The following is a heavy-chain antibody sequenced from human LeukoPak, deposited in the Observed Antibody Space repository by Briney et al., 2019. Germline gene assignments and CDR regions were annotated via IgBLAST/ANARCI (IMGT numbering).Heavy chain of an antibody. CDR3: ARVLMYFDWLLAEYYYYGMDV. V-gene: IGHV1-8*01. Sequence: ASVKVSCKASGYTFTSYDINWVRQATGQGLEWMGWMNPNSGNTGYAQKFQGRVTMTRDTSISTAYMELSRLRSDDTAVYYCARVLMYFDWLLAEYYYYGMDVWGQGTTVTVSS. D-gene: IGHD3-9*01. J-gene: IGHJ6*02. CDR2: MNPNSGNT. CDR1: GYTFTSYD.